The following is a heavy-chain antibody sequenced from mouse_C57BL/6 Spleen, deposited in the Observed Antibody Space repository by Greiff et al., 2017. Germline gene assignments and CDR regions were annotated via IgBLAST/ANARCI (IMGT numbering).Heavy chain of an antibody. V-gene: IGHV5-12*01. J-gene: IGHJ3*01. Sequence: DVMLVESGGGLVQPGGSLKLSCAASGFTFRDYYMYWVRQTPEKRLECVAYISNGGGSTYSPDTVKGRFTISRDNAKNTLYLQMSRLKSEDTAMYYCASPIYYGNYVCAYWGQGTLVTVSA. CDR1: GFTFRDYY. CDR2: ISNGGGST. D-gene: IGHD2-1*01. CDR3: ASPIYYGNYVCAY.